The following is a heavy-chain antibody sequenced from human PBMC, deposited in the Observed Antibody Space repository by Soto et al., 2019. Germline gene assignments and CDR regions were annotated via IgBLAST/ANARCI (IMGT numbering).Heavy chain of an antibody. CDR2: ISSSSSYI. J-gene: IGHJ3*02. D-gene: IGHD3-3*01. Sequence: AGSLRLSCAASGFTFSSYSMNWVRQAPGKGLEWVSSISSSSSYIYYADSVKGRFTISRDNAKNSLYLQMNSLRAEDTAVYYCARDRRLGYDFWSGYNSAFDIWGQGTMVTVSS. V-gene: IGHV3-21*01. CDR3: ARDRRLGYDFWSGYNSAFDI. CDR1: GFTFSSYS.